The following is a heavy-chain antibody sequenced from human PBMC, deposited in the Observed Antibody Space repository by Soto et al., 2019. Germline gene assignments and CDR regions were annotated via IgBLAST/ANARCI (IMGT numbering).Heavy chain of an antibody. D-gene: IGHD2-2*01. CDR1: GGSFSGYY. CDR2: INHSGST. Sequence: SETLSLTCAVYGGSFSGYYWSWIRQPPGKGLEWIGEINHSGSTNYNPSLKSRVTISVDTSKNQFSLKLSSVTAADTAVYYCARGLCSSTSCYAPTGGPNWFDPWGQGTLVTVSS. CDR3: ARGLCSSTSCYAPTGGPNWFDP. J-gene: IGHJ5*02. V-gene: IGHV4-34*01.